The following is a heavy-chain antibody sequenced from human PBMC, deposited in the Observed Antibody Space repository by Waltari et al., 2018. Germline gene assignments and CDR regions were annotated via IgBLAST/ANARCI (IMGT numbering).Heavy chain of an antibody. D-gene: IGHD4-17*01. Sequence: VQLSASGGGVVQPGGSLSLSCAASGFIFSSHGMHWVRQIPGKGLEWVGFISVDGKKIFDADSVGGRFSISRDNSDNMVFLQMNSLRPEDSGVYYCAKDGDYSLTEYDAFDVWGQGTVVTVSP. V-gene: IGHV3-30*02. J-gene: IGHJ3*01. CDR3: AKDGDYSLTEYDAFDV. CDR1: GFIFSSHG. CDR2: ISVDGKKI.